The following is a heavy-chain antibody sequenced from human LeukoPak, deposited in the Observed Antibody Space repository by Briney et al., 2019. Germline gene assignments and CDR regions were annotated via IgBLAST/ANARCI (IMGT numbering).Heavy chain of an antibody. CDR1: GYSFTNYW. CDR3: ATSLACSGGVCYPNWFDS. CDR2: IYPGDSNT. V-gene: IGHV5-51*01. J-gene: IGHJ5*01. Sequence: GESLKISCKASGYSFTNYWIGWVRQMPGEGLEWMGLIYPGDSNTRYSPSFQGQVTMSADKSITTAYLQWSSLKASDTAMYFCATSLACSGGVCYPNWFDSWGQGTLVTVSS. D-gene: IGHD2-15*01.